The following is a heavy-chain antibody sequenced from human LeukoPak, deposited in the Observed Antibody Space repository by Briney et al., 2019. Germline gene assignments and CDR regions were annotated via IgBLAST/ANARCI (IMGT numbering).Heavy chain of an antibody. V-gene: IGHV3-30*02. CDR2: IWYDGSNK. CDR1: GFTFSSYG. Sequence: GGSLRLSCAASGFTFSSYGMHWVRQAPGKGLEWVAVIWYDGSNKYYADSVKGRFTISRDNSKNTLYLQMNSLRAEDTAVYYCAKEGYYYDSTEPYYFDYWGQGTLVTVSS. CDR3: AKEGYYYDSTEPYYFDY. J-gene: IGHJ4*02. D-gene: IGHD3-22*01.